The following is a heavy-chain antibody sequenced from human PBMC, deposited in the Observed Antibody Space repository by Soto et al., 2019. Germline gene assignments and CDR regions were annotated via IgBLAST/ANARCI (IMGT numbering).Heavy chain of an antibody. CDR1: GFIFSRYG. V-gene: IGHV3-30*18. CDR2: ISYDGSNK. D-gene: IGHD6-19*01. Sequence: PGGSLRLSCAASGFIFSRYGMDWVRQAPGKGLEWVAVISYDGSNKYYVDSVKGRFTLSRDNSKNTLYLQMNSLRTEDTAVYYCAKGLGSSGWYGVDYWGQGTLVTVSS. J-gene: IGHJ4*02. CDR3: AKGLGSSGWYGVDY.